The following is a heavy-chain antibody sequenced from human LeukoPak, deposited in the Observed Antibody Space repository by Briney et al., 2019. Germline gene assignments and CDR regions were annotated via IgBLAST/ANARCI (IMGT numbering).Heavy chain of an antibody. D-gene: IGHD6-19*01. CDR3: ARVGSSGWYVHPTLDY. Sequence: GASVKVSCKASGYTFTSYDINWVRQATGQGLEWMGWMSPNSGNTGYAQKFQGRVTMTRNTSISTAYMELSSLRSEDTAVYYCARVGSSGWYVHPTLDYWGQGTLVTVSS. CDR1: GYTFTSYD. V-gene: IGHV1-8*01. J-gene: IGHJ4*02. CDR2: MSPNSGNT.